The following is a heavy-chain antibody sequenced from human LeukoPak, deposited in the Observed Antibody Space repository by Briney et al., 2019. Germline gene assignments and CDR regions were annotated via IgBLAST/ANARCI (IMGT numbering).Heavy chain of an antibody. V-gene: IGHV1-18*01. D-gene: IGHD3-22*01. CDR3: ASGSRGYYYDSGGYHREGMDV. J-gene: IGHJ6*02. Sequence: GASVKVSCKASGYTFTSYGISWVRQAPGQGLEWMGWISAYNGNTNYAQKLQGRVTMTTDTSTSTAYMELRSLRSDDTAVYYCASGSRGYYYDSGGYHREGMDVWGQGTTVTVSS. CDR1: GYTFTSYG. CDR2: ISAYNGNT.